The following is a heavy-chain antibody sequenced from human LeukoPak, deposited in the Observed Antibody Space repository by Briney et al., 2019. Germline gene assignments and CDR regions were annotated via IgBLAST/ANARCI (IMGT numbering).Heavy chain of an antibody. CDR2: ISKDGSNK. Sequence: PGGSLRLSCAASGFTFSSYDMDWVRQAPGKGLEWVAGISKDGSNKYYGDSVKGRFTISRDNSKNTLYLQMNSLRAEDTAVYYCAKSDGGSGWTERYYYYGLDVWGQGTTVTVSS. J-gene: IGHJ6*02. CDR3: AKSDGGSGWTERYYYYGLDV. CDR1: GFTFSSYD. V-gene: IGHV3-30*18. D-gene: IGHD6-19*01.